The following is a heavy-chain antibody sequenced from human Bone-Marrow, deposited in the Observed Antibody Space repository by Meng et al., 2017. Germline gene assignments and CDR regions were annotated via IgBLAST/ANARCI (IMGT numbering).Heavy chain of an antibody. Sequence: VQRGQAGAGVKKPGSSVKVSCKASGGTFSSYAISWVRQAPGQGLEWMGGIIPIFGTANYAQKFQGRVTITADKSTSTAYMELSSLRSEDTAVYYCARGGYSYGLVGIFDYWGQGTLVTVSS. CDR3: ARGGYSYGLVGIFDY. CDR1: GGTFSSYA. D-gene: IGHD5-18*01. CDR2: IIPIFGTA. V-gene: IGHV1-69*06. J-gene: IGHJ4*02.